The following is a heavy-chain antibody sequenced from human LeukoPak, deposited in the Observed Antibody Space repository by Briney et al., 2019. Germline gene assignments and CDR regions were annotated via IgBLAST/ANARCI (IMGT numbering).Heavy chain of an antibody. Sequence: ASVKVSCKASGHTFTGYYLQWVRQAPGKGLEWMGCVNPNSGDTNYARKFQGSVTMTRDTSISTVYMELSRLRSDDTAVYYCARASGSYWWFDSWGQGTLVTVSS. V-gene: IGHV1-2*02. J-gene: IGHJ5*01. D-gene: IGHD1-26*01. CDR2: VNPNSGDT. CDR1: GHTFTGYY. CDR3: ARASGSYWWFDS.